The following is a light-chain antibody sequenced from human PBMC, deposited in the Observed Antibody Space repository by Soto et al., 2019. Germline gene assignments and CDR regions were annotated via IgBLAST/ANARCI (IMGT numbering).Light chain of an antibody. CDR3: SSYTSSSTRVV. Sequence: QSVLTQPASVSGSPGQSITISCTGTSSDVGGYNYVSWYQQHPGKAPKLMIYDVSNRPSGVSNRFSGSKSGNTASLTISGLQAEDEADCYCSSYTSSSTRVVFGGGTQLTVL. CDR1: SSDVGGYNY. CDR2: DVS. J-gene: IGLJ2*01. V-gene: IGLV2-14*01.